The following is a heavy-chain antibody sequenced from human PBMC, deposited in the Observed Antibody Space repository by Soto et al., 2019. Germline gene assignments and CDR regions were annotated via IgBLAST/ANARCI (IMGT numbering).Heavy chain of an antibody. J-gene: IGHJ4*02. CDR3: ARDFGSTVGATDY. V-gene: IGHV3-23*01. CDR2: ISDSGGST. CDR1: GFTFNSYA. D-gene: IGHD1-26*01. Sequence: GGSLRLSCAASGFTFNSYAMSWVRQAPGKGLEWVSTISDSGGSTYYRDSVKGRFTIYRDNSKNTLYLQMKSLRAEDTAVYYCARDFGSTVGATDYWGQRTLVTVSS.